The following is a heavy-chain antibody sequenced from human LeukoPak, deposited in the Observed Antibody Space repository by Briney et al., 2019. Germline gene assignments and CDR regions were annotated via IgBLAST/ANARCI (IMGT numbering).Heavy chain of an antibody. D-gene: IGHD4-17*01. J-gene: IGHJ4*02. CDR3: AREVLATVTTFWFDL. CDR2: IYHSGST. V-gene: IGHV4-38-2*02. CDR1: GYSISSGFY. Sequence: PSETLSLTCTVSGYSISSGFYWGWIRQLPGKGLEWIGSIYHSGSTYFNPSLKSRVTISVDTSNNQFSLKLSSVTAADAAVYYCAREVLATVTTFWFDLWGQGTLVTVSS.